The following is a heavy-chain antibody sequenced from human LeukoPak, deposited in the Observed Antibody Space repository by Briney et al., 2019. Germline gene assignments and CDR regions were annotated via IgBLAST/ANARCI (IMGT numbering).Heavy chain of an antibody. CDR2: IWYDGSNK. V-gene: IGHV3-33*01. J-gene: IGHJ4*02. CDR1: GFTFSSYG. CDR3: ALGGYSSGWYYFDY. Sequence: PGRSLRLSCAASGFTFSSYGMHWVRQAPGKGLEWVGVIWYDGSNKYYADSVKGRFTISRDNSKNTLYLQMNSLRAEDTAVYYCALGGYSSGWYYFDYWGQGTLVTVSS. D-gene: IGHD6-19*01.